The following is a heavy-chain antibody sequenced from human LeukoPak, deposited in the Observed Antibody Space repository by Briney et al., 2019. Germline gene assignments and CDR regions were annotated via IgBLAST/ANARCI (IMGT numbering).Heavy chain of an antibody. V-gene: IGHV3-20*04. CDR3: ARGLYSRGWHDQAFDI. D-gene: IGHD6-19*01. CDR2: INWNGGST. CDR1: GFTFDDYG. J-gene: IGHJ3*02. Sequence: GGSLRLSCAASGFTFDDYGMSWVRQAPGKGLEWVSGINWNGGSTGYADSVKGRFTISRDNAKNSLYLQMNSLRAEDTALYYCARGLYSRGWHDQAFDIWGQGTMVTVSS.